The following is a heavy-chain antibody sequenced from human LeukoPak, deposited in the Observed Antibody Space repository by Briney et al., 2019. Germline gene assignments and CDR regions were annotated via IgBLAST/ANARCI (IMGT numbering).Heavy chain of an antibody. Sequence: ASVKVSCKASGYTFTSYGISWVRQAPGQGLEWMGWIGAYNGNTNYAQKLQGRVTMTTDTSTSTAYMELRSLRSDDTAVYYCARDSMVRGVYYYYGMDVWGKGTTVTVSS. CDR3: ARDSMVRGVYYYYGMDV. J-gene: IGHJ6*04. V-gene: IGHV1-18*04. CDR1: GYTFTSYG. D-gene: IGHD3-10*01. CDR2: IGAYNGNT.